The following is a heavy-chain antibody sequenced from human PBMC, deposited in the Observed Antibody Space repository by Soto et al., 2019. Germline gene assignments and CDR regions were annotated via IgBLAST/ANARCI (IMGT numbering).Heavy chain of an antibody. CDR2: ISYDGSNK. Sequence: GGSLRLSCAASGFTFSSYGMHWVRQAPGKGLEWVAVISYDGSNKYYADSVKGRFTISRDNSKNTLYLQMNSLRAEDTAVYYCAKDRDMVRGVQLDYWGQGTLVTVSS. CDR3: AKDRDMVRGVQLDY. CDR1: GFTFSSYG. J-gene: IGHJ4*02. D-gene: IGHD3-10*01. V-gene: IGHV3-30*18.